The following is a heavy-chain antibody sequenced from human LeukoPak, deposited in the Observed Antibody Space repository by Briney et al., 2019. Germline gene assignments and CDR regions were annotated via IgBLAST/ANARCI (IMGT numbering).Heavy chain of an antibody. CDR3: AKDLLLWFGELLDQYYYYGMDV. V-gene: IGHV3-30*18. CDR2: ISYDGSNK. J-gene: IGHJ6*02. CDR1: GFTFSSYG. Sequence: GGSLRLSCAASGFTFSSYGMHWVRQAPGKGLEWVAVISYDGSNKYYADSVKGRFTISRDNSKNTLYLQMNSLRAEDTAVYYCAKDLLLWFGELLDQYYYYGMDVWGQGTTVTVYS. D-gene: IGHD3-10*01.